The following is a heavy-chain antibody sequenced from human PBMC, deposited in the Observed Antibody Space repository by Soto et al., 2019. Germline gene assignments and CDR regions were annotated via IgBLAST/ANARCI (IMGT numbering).Heavy chain of an antibody. CDR3: ARTAVAFDAFDL. Sequence: XQTLSLACVISGYSVSTDSATWNLIRQSPSRGFEWLGRTYLRSKWYNEYAVSVKSRIAIRPDTSKNLFSLQLSSVTPEDTAVYFCARTAVAFDAFDLWGQGTVVTVSS. CDR2: TYLRSKWYN. CDR1: GYSVSTDSAT. D-gene: IGHD2-15*01. V-gene: IGHV6-1*01. J-gene: IGHJ3*01.